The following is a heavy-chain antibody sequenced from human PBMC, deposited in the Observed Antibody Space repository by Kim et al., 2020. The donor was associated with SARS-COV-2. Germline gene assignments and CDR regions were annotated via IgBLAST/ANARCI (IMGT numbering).Heavy chain of an antibody. Sequence: YYADSVKGRFTISRDNSKNTLYLQMNSLRAEDTAVYYCATQDSYLGFFDIWGQGSMVTVSS. CDR3: ATQDSYLGFFDI. J-gene: IGHJ3*02. V-gene: IGHV3-30*02. D-gene: IGHD1-26*01.